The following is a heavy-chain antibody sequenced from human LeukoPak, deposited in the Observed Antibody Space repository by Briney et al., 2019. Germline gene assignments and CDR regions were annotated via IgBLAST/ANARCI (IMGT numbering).Heavy chain of an antibody. CDR2: ITNDGSST. CDR1: GLTFSSHW. D-gene: IGHD4-23*01. V-gene: IGHV3-74*01. CDR3: ARGRPHGNDY. J-gene: IGHJ4*02. Sequence: GGSLRLSCAASGLTFSSHWMHWIRQAPGKGLVWVSRITNDGSSTTYADSVKGRFSISRDNAKNTLYLQMNSLRVEDTAVYYCARGRPHGNDYWGQGTLVTVSS.